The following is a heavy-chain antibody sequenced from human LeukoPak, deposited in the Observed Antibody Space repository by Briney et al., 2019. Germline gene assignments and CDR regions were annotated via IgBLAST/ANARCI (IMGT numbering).Heavy chain of an antibody. CDR1: GGTFSSYA. J-gene: IGHJ4*02. V-gene: IGHV1-69*05. CDR2: IIPIFGTA. D-gene: IGHD3-22*01. Sequence: SVKVSCKASGGTFSSYAISWVRQAPGQGLEWMGGIIPIFGTANYAQKFQGRVTITTDESTSTAYMELSSLRSEDTAVYYCASGEPRYSSRIVVGDNWGQGTLVTVSS. CDR3: ASGEPRYSSRIVVGDN.